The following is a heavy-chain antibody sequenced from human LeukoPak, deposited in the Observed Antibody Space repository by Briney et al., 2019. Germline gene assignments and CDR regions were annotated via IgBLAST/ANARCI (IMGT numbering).Heavy chain of an antibody. CDR3: AILSRDDYGDYVISWYFDY. V-gene: IGHV5-51*01. CDR2: IYPGDSDT. J-gene: IGHJ4*02. Sequence: GESLKISCKGSGYSFTSYWIGWVRQMPGKGLEWMGIIYPGDSDTRYSPSFQGQVTISADKSISTAYPQWSSLKASDTAMYYCAILSRDDYGDYVISWYFDYWGQGTLVTVSS. D-gene: IGHD4-17*01. CDR1: GYSFTSYW.